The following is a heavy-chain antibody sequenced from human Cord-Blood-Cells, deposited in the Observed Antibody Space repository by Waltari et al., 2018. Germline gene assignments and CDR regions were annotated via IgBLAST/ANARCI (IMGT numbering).Heavy chain of an antibody. CDR3: ARGGGDITGTRGIDY. CDR1: GGSISSGGYY. Sequence: QVQLQESGPGLVKPSQTLSLTCTVSGGSISSGGYYWSWIRQPPGKGLEWIGYIYYRGRTYYNPSRKSRVTISVDTSKNQFSLKLSSVTAADTAVYYCARGGGDITGTRGIDYWGQGTLVTVSS. CDR2: IYYRGRT. J-gene: IGHJ4*02. V-gene: IGHV4-31*03. D-gene: IGHD1-7*01.